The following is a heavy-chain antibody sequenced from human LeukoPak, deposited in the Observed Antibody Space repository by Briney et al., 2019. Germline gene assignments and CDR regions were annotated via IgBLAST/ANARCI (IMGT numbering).Heavy chain of an antibody. CDR1: DDSISSSSYY. CDR2: IYYSGST. D-gene: IGHD2-15*01. CDR3: ARLSQIYCSGGGCRGAFDI. J-gene: IGHJ3*02. Sequence: SETLSLTCTVSDDSISSSSYYWGWLRQPPGKGLGWNGIIYYSGSTSNNPSLKSRVTISIDTSKNLFSLKLRTVTAADTAMYYCARLSQIYCSGGGCRGAFDIWGQGTMVTVSS. V-gene: IGHV4-39*02.